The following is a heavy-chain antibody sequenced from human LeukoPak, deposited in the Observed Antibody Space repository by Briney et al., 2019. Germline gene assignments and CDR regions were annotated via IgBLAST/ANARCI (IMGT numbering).Heavy chain of an antibody. V-gene: IGHV1-18*01. CDR1: GYTFTSYG. Sequence: ASVKVSCKASGYTFTSYGISWVRQAPGQGLEWMGWISAYNGNTNYAQKLQGRVTMTTDTSTSTAYMELRSLRSDDTAVYYCARGQGGAVAGTKGNAFDIWGQGTMVTVSS. CDR3: ARGQGGAVAGTKGNAFDI. D-gene: IGHD6-19*01. CDR2: ISAYNGNT. J-gene: IGHJ3*02.